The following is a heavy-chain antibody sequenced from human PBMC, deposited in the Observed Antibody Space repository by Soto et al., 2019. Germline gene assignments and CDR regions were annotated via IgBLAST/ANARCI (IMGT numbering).Heavy chain of an antibody. CDR3: ARGIAVAVTVNYYYYHGQLV. J-gene: IGHJ6*02. Sequence: PSQTLSLTCAISGDSVSSNSAAWNWIRQSPSRGLEWLGRTYYRSKWYNDDAVSVKSRITINPDTSKNQFSLQLNSVTPEDTAVYYCARGIAVAVTVNYYYYHGQLVSGPAPSVSV. CDR2: TYYRSKWYN. V-gene: IGHV6-1*01. D-gene: IGHD6-19*01. CDR1: GDSVSSNSAA.